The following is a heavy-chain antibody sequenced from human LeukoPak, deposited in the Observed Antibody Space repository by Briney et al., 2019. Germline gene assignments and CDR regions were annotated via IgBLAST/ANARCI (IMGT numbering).Heavy chain of an antibody. Sequence: ASVKVSCKASGYTFTGYYMHWVRQAPGQGLEWMGRINPNSGGTNYAQKFQGRVTMTRDTSISTAYMELSRLRSDDTAVYYCARAPYYYDSSGSGYFDYWGQGTLVTVSS. CDR2: INPNSGGT. CDR1: GYTFTGYY. CDR3: ARAPYYYDSSGSGYFDY. V-gene: IGHV1-2*06. J-gene: IGHJ4*02. D-gene: IGHD3-22*01.